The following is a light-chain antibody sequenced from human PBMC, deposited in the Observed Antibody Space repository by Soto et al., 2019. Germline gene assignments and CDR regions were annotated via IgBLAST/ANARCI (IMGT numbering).Light chain of an antibody. CDR1: HSISIY. J-gene: IGKJ1*01. V-gene: IGKV1-39*01. Sequence: IPLTQSRSSLSASVGDRFTITCRAIHSISIYSNWYPQKPGKDPKLLIYAVSTLQGGVPPRFCGRGSETEVTLTISSRLHAEDFANYCHQYRSFTPRTFGEGTKVDIK. CDR3: QYRSFTPRT. CDR2: AVS.